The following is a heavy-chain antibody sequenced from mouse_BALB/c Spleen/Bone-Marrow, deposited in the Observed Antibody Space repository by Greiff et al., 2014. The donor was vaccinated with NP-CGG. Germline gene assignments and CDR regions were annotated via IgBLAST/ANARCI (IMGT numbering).Heavy chain of an antibody. CDR2: IHYSGRT. CDR1: GYSITSGYS. CDR3: TRDDYDVMDY. Sequence: VRLKQSGPDLVKPSQSLSLTCTVTGYSITSGYSWHWIRQFPGNKLEWMGYIHYSGRTNYNPSLKSRISITRDTSKNQFFLQLNSVTTEDTATYYCTRDDYDVMDYWGQGTSVTVSS. V-gene: IGHV3-1*02. J-gene: IGHJ4*01.